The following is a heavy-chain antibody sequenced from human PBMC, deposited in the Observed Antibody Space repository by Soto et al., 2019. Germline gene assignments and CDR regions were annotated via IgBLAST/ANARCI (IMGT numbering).Heavy chain of an antibody. J-gene: IGHJ4*02. CDR3: VRGRVSGYDPRPYYFDY. CDR1: GGSISSGGYS. CDR2: IYHSGST. V-gene: IGHV4-30-2*01. Sequence: QLQLQESGSGLVKPSQTLSLTCAVSGGSISSGGYSWSWIRQPPGKGLECIGYIYHSGSTYYNPSLKSRVTISVDRSKNQFSLKLSSVTAADTAVYYCVRGRVSGYDPRPYYFDYWGQGTLVTVSS. D-gene: IGHD5-12*01.